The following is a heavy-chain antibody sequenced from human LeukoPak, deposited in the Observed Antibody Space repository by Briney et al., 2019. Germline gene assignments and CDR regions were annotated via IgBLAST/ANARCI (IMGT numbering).Heavy chain of an antibody. CDR1: GGSISSSSYY. J-gene: IGHJ5*02. Sequence: SETLSLTCTVSGGSISSSSYYWGWIRQPPGKGLEWIGSIDYSGSTYYNPSLKSRVTIAVDTSKNQFSLKLSSVTAADTAVYYCARQKSRDIVVVVAARGYNWFDPWGQGTLVTVSS. CDR2: IDYSGST. D-gene: IGHD2-15*01. CDR3: ARQKSRDIVVVVAARGYNWFDP. V-gene: IGHV4-39*01.